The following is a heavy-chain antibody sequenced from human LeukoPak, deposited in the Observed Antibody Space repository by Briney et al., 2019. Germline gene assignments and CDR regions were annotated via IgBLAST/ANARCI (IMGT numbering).Heavy chain of an antibody. Sequence: GESLKISCKGSGYSFTTYWIGWVRQMPGKGLEWMGIIYPGDSDTRYSPAFQGQVTISADKSSGTAYLQWSSLRASDTAMYYCARQPQSGHSGYTFDYWGQGTLVTVSS. CDR2: IYPGDSDT. CDR3: ARQPQSGHSGYTFDY. J-gene: IGHJ4*02. CDR1: GYSFTTYW. D-gene: IGHD5-12*01. V-gene: IGHV5-51*01.